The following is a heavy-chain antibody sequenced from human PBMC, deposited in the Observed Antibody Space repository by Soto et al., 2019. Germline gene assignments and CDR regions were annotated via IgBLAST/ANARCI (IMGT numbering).Heavy chain of an antibody. CDR1: GFTFSNAW. CDR2: IKSKTDGGTT. J-gene: IGHJ6*02. Sequence: GGSLRLSCAASGFTFSNAWMSWVRQAPGKGLEWVGRIKSKTDGGTTDYAAPVKGRFTISRDDSKNPLYLQMNSLKTEDTAVYYCTKEDSSGPYYYGMDVWGQGTTVTVSS. D-gene: IGHD3-22*01. V-gene: IGHV3-15*01. CDR3: TKEDSSGPYYYGMDV.